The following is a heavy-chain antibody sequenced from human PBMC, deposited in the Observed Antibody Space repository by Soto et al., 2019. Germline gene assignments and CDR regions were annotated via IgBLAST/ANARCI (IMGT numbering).Heavy chain of an antibody. CDR1: GGTFSSYT. D-gene: IGHD3-10*01. Sequence: QVQLAQSGAEVKKPGSSVKVSCKASGGTFSSYTISWVRQAPGQGLEWMGRIIPILGIANYAQKFQGRVTITADKSTSTAYMELSSLRSEDTAVYYCARAFNYYGFDYWGQGTLVTVSS. CDR3: ARAFNYYGFDY. V-gene: IGHV1-69*02. CDR2: IIPILGIA. J-gene: IGHJ4*02.